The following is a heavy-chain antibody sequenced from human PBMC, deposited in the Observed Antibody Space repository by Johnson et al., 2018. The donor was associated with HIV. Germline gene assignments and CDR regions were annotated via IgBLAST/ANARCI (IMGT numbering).Heavy chain of an antibody. J-gene: IGHJ3*02. CDR3: ARDLVVRDYGDDTYRRGGAFDM. V-gene: IGHV3-30*14. CDR2: ISYDGSEK. CDR1: GFTFSSYA. Sequence: VQLVESGGGVVQPGRSLRLSCAASGFTFSSYAMHWVRQAPGKGLEWVAVISYDGSEKYFADSVKGRFTISRDSSKSTLYLQMNSLRDEDTAVYYCARDLVVRDYGDDTYRRGGAFDMWGQWTMVTVSS. D-gene: IGHD4-17*01.